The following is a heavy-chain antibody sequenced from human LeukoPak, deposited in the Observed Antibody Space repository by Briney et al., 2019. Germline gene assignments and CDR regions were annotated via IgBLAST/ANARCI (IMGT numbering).Heavy chain of an antibody. CDR2: INPRGGST. Sequence: ASVKVSCKVSGYTFTRNYMHWVRQAPGQGLEWMGIINPRGGSTTYAQKFQGRLTMTRDTSTSTVYMELSSLRSEDTAVYYCAREDADYTFSFDFWGQGTLVTVSS. CDR3: AREDADYTFSFDF. D-gene: IGHD4-17*01. J-gene: IGHJ4*02. V-gene: IGHV1-46*01. CDR1: GYTFTRNY.